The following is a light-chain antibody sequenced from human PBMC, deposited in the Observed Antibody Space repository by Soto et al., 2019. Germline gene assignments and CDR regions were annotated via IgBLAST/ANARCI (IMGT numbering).Light chain of an antibody. CDR3: QTWGTGIQV. CDR1: SGHSSYA. V-gene: IGLV4-69*01. Sequence: QAVLTQSPSASASLGASVKLTCTLSSGHSSYAIAGHQQQPEKGPRYLMKLNSDGSHSKGDGIPDRFSGSSSGAARYLTIPSLQSEDEADYCCQTWGTGIQVFGTGTKLTVL. CDR2: LNSDGSH. J-gene: IGLJ1*01.